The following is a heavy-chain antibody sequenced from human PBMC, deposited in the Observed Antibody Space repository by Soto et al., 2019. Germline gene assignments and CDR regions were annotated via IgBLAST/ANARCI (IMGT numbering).Heavy chain of an antibody. J-gene: IGHJ4*02. D-gene: IGHD1-26*01. CDR1: GGSMTSSNW. CDR2: AHHSGRT. Sequence: QVQLQESGPGLVKPSGTLSLTCTVSGGSMTSSNWWNWVRQSPGKGLEWIGEAHHSGRTNYNPSLXSXVXIPXDKSKNHFSLKLSSVTAADTAVYYCARSEATGLDYWGQGTLVTVSS. CDR3: ARSEATGLDY. V-gene: IGHV4-4*02.